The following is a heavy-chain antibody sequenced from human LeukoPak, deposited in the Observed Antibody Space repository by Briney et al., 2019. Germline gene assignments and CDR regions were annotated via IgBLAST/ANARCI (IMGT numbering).Heavy chain of an antibody. D-gene: IGHD6-13*01. V-gene: IGHV1-69*13. CDR1: GGTFSSYA. Sequence: SVKVSCKASGGTFSSYAISWVRQAPGQGLEWMGGIIPIFGTANYAQKFQGRVTITADESTSTAYMELSSLRSEDTAVYYCASVKAAGYYYYYMDVWGKGTTVTVSS. J-gene: IGHJ6*03. CDR3: ASVKAAGYYYYYMDV. CDR2: IIPIFGTA.